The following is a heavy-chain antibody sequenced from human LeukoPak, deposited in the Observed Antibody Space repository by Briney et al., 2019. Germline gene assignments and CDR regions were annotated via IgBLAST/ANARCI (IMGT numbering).Heavy chain of an antibody. CDR3: AIAPTPNYYGSGIYSYYYGMDV. J-gene: IGHJ6*02. Sequence: ASVKVSCKASGYTFTSYAMNWVRQAPGQGLEWMGWINTNTGNPTYAQGFTGRFVFSLDTSVSTAYLQISSLKAEDTAVYYCAIAPTPNYYGSGIYSYYYGMDVWGQGTTVTVSS. CDR1: GYTFTSYA. D-gene: IGHD3-10*01. V-gene: IGHV7-4-1*02. CDR2: INTNTGNP.